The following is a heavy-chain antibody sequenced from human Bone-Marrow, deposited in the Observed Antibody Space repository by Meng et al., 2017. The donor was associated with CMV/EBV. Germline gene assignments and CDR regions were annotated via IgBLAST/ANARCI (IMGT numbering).Heavy chain of an antibody. CDR2: INPSGGST. CDR1: GYTFTSYY. V-gene: IGHV1-46*01. J-gene: IGHJ4*02. Sequence: QVQLVQSGAEVKKPGASVKVSCQASGYTFTSYYMHWVRQAPGQGLEWMGIINPSGGSTSYAQKFQGRVTMTRDTSTNTVYMELSSLRSEDTAVYYCARGYCSGGSCQSPRYWGQGTLVTVSS. CDR3: ARGYCSGGSCQSPRY. D-gene: IGHD2-15*01.